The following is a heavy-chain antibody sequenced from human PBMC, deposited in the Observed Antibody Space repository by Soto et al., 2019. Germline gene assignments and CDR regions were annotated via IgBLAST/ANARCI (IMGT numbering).Heavy chain of an antibody. D-gene: IGHD2-21*02. CDR1: GYTFTTYN. J-gene: IGHJ4*02. Sequence: ASVKVSCKASGYTFTTYNINWVRRATGQGLEWMGWMNPNSGNTGYAQKFQDRITLTRDTSITTAYMELSSLRSDDTAVYFCVRYGVAATYWGQGTLVTVSS. CDR2: MNPNSGNT. V-gene: IGHV1-8*01. CDR3: VRYGVAATY.